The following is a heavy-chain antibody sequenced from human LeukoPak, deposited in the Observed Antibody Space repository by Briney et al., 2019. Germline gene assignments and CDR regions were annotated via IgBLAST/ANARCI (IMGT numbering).Heavy chain of an antibody. J-gene: IGHJ4*02. D-gene: IGHD6-13*01. CDR2: ISAYNGNT. V-gene: IGHV1-18*01. Sequence: ASVKLSCKASGYTFNSYGISWVRQAHGQGLEWMGWISAYNGNTNNAQKLQGRVTMTTDTSTSTAYMEPRSLRSDDTAVYYCARYSGSWYFLFDYWGQGTLVTVSS. CDR3: ARYSGSWYFLFDY. CDR1: GYTFNSYG.